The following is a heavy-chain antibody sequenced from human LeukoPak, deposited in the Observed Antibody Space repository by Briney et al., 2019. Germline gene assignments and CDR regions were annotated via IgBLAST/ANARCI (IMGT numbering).Heavy chain of an antibody. CDR3: ARRRCSSTRCFFDY. V-gene: IGHV3-7*01. CDR2: IKQDGSEK. D-gene: IGHD2-2*01. J-gene: IGHJ4*02. CDR1: GFTFSNYW. Sequence: GGSLRLSCAASGFTFSNYWMSWVRQAPGKGLEWVANIKQDGSEKYYVDSVKGRFTISRDNAKNSLYLQMNSLRAEDTTVYYCARRRCSSTRCFFDYWGQGTLVTVSS.